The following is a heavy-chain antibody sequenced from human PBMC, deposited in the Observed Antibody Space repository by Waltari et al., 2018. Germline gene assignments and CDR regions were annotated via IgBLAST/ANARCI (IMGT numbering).Heavy chain of an antibody. Sequence: QLQLQESGPGLVKPSETLSLSCSVSGDSISTSNYYWGWIRQHPGKGLAWMASVYYSGTTYYNPSLKSRVTISADTSRNQFYLRLTSVTTTDTAVYYCARSSAGMPRWLGDYWGQGILVTVSS. CDR2: VYYSGTT. D-gene: IGHD5-12*01. J-gene: IGHJ4*02. CDR1: GDSISTSNYY. V-gene: IGHV4-39*01. CDR3: ARSSAGMPRWLGDY.